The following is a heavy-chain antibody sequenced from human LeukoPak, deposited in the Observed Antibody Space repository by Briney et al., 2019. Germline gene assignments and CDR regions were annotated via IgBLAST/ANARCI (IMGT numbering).Heavy chain of an antibody. J-gene: IGHJ6*03. CDR3: ARVPRITMVRGVIPYYYYYMDV. CDR2: MNPNSGNT. Sequence: ASVKVSCKASGYTFTSYDINWVRQATGQGLEWMGWMNPNSGNTGYAQKFQGRVTMTRNTSISIAYMELSSLRSEDTAVYYCARVPRITMVRGVIPYYYYYMDVWGKGTTVTVSS. D-gene: IGHD3-10*01. CDR1: GYTFTSYD. V-gene: IGHV1-8*01.